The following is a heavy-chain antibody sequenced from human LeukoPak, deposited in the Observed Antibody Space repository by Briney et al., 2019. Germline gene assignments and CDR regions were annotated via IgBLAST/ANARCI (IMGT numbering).Heavy chain of an antibody. CDR2: INSDGSST. J-gene: IGHJ4*02. Sequence: GGSLRLSCAASGFTFSSHWMCWVRQAPGKGLVWVSRINSDGSSTSHADSVKGRFTISRDNAKNTLYLQMNRLRAEDTAVYYCAREGGYRHASEYSGQGDPVTVSS. V-gene: IGHV3-74*01. CDR3: AREGGYRHASEY. CDR1: GFTFSSHW. D-gene: IGHD3-22*01.